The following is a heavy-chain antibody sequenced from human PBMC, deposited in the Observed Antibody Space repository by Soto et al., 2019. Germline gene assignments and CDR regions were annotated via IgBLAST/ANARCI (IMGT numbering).Heavy chain of an antibody. CDR1: RYTFISYD. Sequence: ASVKVSCKASRYTFISYDINWVRQATGQGLEWMGWMNPKSANTGYAQNFQGRVTMARNTSISTAYMELSSLRSEDTAVYFCARLFRDVYNAVEYWGQGALVTVSS. CDR2: MNPKSANT. D-gene: IGHD3-3*01. J-gene: IGHJ4*02. V-gene: IGHV1-8*01. CDR3: ARLFRDVYNAVEY.